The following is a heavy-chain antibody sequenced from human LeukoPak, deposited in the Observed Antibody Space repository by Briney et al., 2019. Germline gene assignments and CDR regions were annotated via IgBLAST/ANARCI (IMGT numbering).Heavy chain of an antibody. D-gene: IGHD3-22*01. CDR3: ARVSIGGYYDSSGYYYFDY. Sequence: SETLSLTCTVSGGSICRVSYYCSWIPQPAGKGLGWIGRIYTSGSTNYNPSIKSRATISVDTSKNQFSLKLSSVTAADTAVYYCARVSIGGYYDSSGYYYFDYWGQGTLVTVSS. J-gene: IGHJ4*02. CDR1: GGSICRVSYY. CDR2: IYTSGST. V-gene: IGHV4-61*02.